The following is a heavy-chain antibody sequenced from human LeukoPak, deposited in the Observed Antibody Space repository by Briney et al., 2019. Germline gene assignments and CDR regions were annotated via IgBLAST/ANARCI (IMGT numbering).Heavy chain of an antibody. CDR1: GGSISSYY. Sequence: SETLSLTCTVSGGSISSYYWSWIRQPPGTGLEWIGYIYYSGSTNYNPSLKSRVTISVDTSKNQFSLKLSSVTAADTAVYYCARGGRQWLAYLWFDPWGQGTLVTVSS. J-gene: IGHJ5*02. CDR3: ARGGRQWLAYLWFDP. V-gene: IGHV4-59*12. CDR2: IYYSGST. D-gene: IGHD6-19*01.